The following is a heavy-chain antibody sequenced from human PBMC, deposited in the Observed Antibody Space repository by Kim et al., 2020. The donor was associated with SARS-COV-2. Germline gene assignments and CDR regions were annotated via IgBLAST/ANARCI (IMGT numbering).Heavy chain of an antibody. CDR2: ISYDGSNK. J-gene: IGHJ4*02. Sequence: GGSLRLSCAASGFTFSSYGMHWVRQAPGKGLEWVAVISYDGSNKYYADSVKGRFTISRDNSKNTLYLQMNSLRAEDTAVYYCAKGAIVATNFDYWGQGTLVTVSS. D-gene: IGHD5-12*01. CDR1: GFTFSSYG. CDR3: AKGAIVATNFDY. V-gene: IGHV3-30*18.